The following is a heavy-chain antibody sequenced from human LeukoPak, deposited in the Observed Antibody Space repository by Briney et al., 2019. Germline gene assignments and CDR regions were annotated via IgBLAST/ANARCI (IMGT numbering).Heavy chain of an antibody. CDR2: IYHSGST. CDR3: ARVRGSSWPYADIYYFDY. J-gene: IGHJ4*02. V-gene: IGHV4-38-2*02. D-gene: IGHD6-13*01. CDR1: GYSISSGYY. Sequence: SETLSLTCTVSGYSISSGYYWGWIRQPPGKGLEWIGSIYHSGSTYYNPSLKSRVTISVDTSKNQFSLKLSSVTAADTAVYYCARVRGSSWPYADIYYFDYWGQGTLVTVSS.